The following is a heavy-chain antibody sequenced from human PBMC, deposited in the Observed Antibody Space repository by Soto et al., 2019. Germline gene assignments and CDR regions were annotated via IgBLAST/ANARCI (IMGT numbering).Heavy chain of an antibody. CDR3: AKDSSVTAAGSGGWFDP. D-gene: IGHD6-13*01. Sequence: QVQLVESGGGVVQPGRSLRLSCAASGFDFNTYVLHWVRQAPGKGLEWVAAISFDGGNQYYADSVKGRFTISRDKSNSTLYLQMNSLGAEDTATYFCAKDSSVTAAGSGGWFDPWGPGTLVIVSS. V-gene: IGHV3-30*18. CDR2: ISFDGGNQ. CDR1: GFDFNTYV. J-gene: IGHJ5*02.